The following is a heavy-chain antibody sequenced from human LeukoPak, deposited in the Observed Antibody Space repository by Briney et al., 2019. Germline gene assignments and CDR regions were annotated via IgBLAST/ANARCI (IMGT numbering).Heavy chain of an antibody. J-gene: IGHJ4*02. V-gene: IGHV3-9*01. CDR1: GFTLCVYA. Sequence: PGGSLRLFCAASGFTLCVYAMLYLRQAPGEGRVGVSGIRWNSGSIGYADYVKGRFIISRDNAKNSLYLQINSLRAEDTALYYCAKDRGGYFDYWGQGTLVTVSS. D-gene: IGHD3-16*01. CDR3: AKDRGGYFDY. CDR2: IRWNSGSI.